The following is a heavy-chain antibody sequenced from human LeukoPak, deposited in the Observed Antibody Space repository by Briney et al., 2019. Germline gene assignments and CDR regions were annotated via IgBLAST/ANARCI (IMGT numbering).Heavy chain of an antibody. Sequence: GGSLRLSCAASGFIFSSYRMNWVGPAAGKGLEWVSSISSSSSYIYYADSVKGRFTISRDNAKNSLYLQMNSLRAEDTAVYYCARVTSGYSGYDFDYWGQGTLVTVSS. D-gene: IGHD5-12*01. J-gene: IGHJ4*02. CDR2: ISSSSSYI. V-gene: IGHV3-21*01. CDR1: GFIFSSYR. CDR3: ARVTSGYSGYDFDY.